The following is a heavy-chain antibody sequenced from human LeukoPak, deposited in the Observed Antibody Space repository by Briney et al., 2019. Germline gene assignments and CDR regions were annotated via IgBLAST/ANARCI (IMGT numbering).Heavy chain of an antibody. CDR3: ARENDYSDYSRYFDY. D-gene: IGHD4-11*01. CDR1: GFTFSSHG. CDR2: ISPSGGIT. Sequence: PGGSLRLSCAASGFTFSSHGMNWVRQAPGKGLEWVSGISPSGGITYYTDSVKGRFTISRDKSKNTLYLQMNSLRAEDTAVYYCARENDYSDYSRYFDYWGQGTLVTVSS. V-gene: IGHV3-23*01. J-gene: IGHJ4*02.